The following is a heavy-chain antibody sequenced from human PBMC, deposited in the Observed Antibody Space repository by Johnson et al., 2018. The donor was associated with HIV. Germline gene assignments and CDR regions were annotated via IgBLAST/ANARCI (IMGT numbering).Heavy chain of an antibody. D-gene: IGHD6-6*01. CDR3: AREGIAARLAAFDI. CDR1: GFTFGNYW. J-gene: IGHJ3*02. Sequence: VQLVESGGGLVQPGGSLRLSCAASGFTFGNYWMSWVRQAPGKGLEWVANMKQDGSEKYYVDSVKGRFTISRDNAKNSLYLQMNSLRAEDTAVYYCAREGIAARLAAFDIWGQGTMVTVSS. CDR2: MKQDGSEK. V-gene: IGHV3-7*05.